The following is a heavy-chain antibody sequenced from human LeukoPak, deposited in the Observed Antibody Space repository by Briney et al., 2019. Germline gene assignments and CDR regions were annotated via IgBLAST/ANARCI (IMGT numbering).Heavy chain of an antibody. D-gene: IGHD3-10*01. CDR2: MYNSGST. J-gene: IGHJ5*02. Sequence: PSETLSLTCTVSGGSISTYYWSWIRQPPGKGLQWIGYMYNSGSTNYNPSLKSRVTISVDTSKNQFSLKLSSVTAADTAVYYCARDLWFGELSYNWFDPWGQGTLVTVSS. V-gene: IGHV4-4*08. CDR1: GGSISTYY. CDR3: ARDLWFGELSYNWFDP.